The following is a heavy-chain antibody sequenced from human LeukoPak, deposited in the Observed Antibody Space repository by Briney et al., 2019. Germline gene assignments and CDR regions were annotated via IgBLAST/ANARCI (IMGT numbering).Heavy chain of an antibody. D-gene: IGHD3-22*01. CDR2: IKPDGSGK. J-gene: IGHJ6*02. CDR3: ARDPNYSDTTGEYGMDV. Sequence: GGSLRLSCAASGFTFSSYAMSWVRQAPGKGLEWVANIKPDGSGKFYVDSVKGRFTISRDNAKNSLYLQMNSLRVEDTAVLYCARDPNYSDTTGEYGMDVWGQGTTVSVSS. V-gene: IGHV3-7*01. CDR1: GFTFSSYA.